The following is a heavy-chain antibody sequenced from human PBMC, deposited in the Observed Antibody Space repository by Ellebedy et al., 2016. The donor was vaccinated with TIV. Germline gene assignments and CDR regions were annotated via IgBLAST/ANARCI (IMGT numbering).Heavy chain of an antibody. CDR2: ISSRSNYI. CDR1: GFPFRSYS. D-gene: IGHD2/OR15-2a*01. Sequence: GESLKIPCAASGFPFRSYSMNWVRQAPGKGLEWVSSISSRSNYIYYADSVKGRFTISRDNAKNSLFLRMNSLRAEDTAVYYCARATSIGDYVYYWGQGTLVTVSS. J-gene: IGHJ4*02. CDR3: ARATSIGDYVYY. V-gene: IGHV3-21*01.